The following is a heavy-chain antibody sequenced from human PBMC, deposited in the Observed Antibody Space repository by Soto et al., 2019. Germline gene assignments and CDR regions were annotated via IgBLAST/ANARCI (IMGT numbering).Heavy chain of an antibody. CDR1: GFTFSSYS. D-gene: IGHD3-16*02. CDR2: ISSSSSTI. J-gene: IGHJ4*02. Sequence: GGSLRLSCAASGFTFSSYSMNWVRQAPGKGLEWVSYISSSSSTIYYADSVKGRFTISRDNAKNSLYLQMNSLRAEDTAVYYCARAGPGLQTYYDYIWGSYRIEGIDYWGQGTLVTVSS. CDR3: ARAGPGLQTYYDYIWGSYRIEGIDY. V-gene: IGHV3-48*01.